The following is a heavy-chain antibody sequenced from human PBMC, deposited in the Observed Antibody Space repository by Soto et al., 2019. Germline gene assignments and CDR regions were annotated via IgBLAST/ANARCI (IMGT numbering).Heavy chain of an antibody. D-gene: IGHD3-22*01. V-gene: IGHV4-39*01. Sequence: SETLSLTCTVSGGSISSSSYYWGWIRQPPGKGLEWIGSIYYSGSTYYNPSLKSRVTISVDTSKNQFSLKLSSVTAADTAVYYCARRPYYYDSTPPGWFDPWGQGTLVTVSS. J-gene: IGHJ5*02. CDR1: GGSISSSSYY. CDR3: ARRPYYYDSTPPGWFDP. CDR2: IYYSGST.